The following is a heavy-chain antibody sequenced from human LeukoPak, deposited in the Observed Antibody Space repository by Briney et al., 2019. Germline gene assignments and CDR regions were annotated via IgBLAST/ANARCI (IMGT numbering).Heavy chain of an antibody. CDR2: ISGSGGTT. Sequence: GGSLRLSCAASGFTFSRKTMNWVRQAPGKGLEWVSGISGSGGTTYYADSVKGRVTISRDNPKNTLDLQMTSLTAEDTALYYCAKDIRLGVTQPYYFDSWGQGALVTVSS. D-gene: IGHD1-26*01. CDR3: AKDIRLGVTQPYYFDS. V-gene: IGHV3-23*01. J-gene: IGHJ4*02. CDR1: GFTFSRKT.